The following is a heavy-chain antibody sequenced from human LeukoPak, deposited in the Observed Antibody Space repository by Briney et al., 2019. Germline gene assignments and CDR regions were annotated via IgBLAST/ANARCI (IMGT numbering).Heavy chain of an antibody. CDR3: ARAAYSYGYGPDY. V-gene: IGHV1-69*13. CDR2: IIPIFGTA. J-gene: IGHJ4*02. Sequence: GASVKVSCKASGGTFSSYAISWVRQAPGQGLEWMGWIIPIFGTANYAQKFQGRVTITADESTSTAYMELSSLRSEDTAVYYCARAAYSYGYGPDYWGQGTLVTVSS. D-gene: IGHD5-18*01. CDR1: GGTFSSYA.